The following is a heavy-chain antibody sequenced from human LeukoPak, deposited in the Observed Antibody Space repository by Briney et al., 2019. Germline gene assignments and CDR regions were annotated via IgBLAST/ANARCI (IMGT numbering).Heavy chain of an antibody. CDR2: IGAYNGNT. J-gene: IGHJ4*02. CDR1: GYTFISYG. V-gene: IGHV1-18*01. CDR3: ARDFSSGWDLFDY. D-gene: IGHD1-26*01. Sequence: ASVKVSCKASGYTFISYGISWVRQAPGQGLEWMGWIGAYNGNTNYAQKLQGRVTMTRDTSTSTAYMELRSLRSDDTAVYYCARDFSSGWDLFDYWGQGTLVTVSS.